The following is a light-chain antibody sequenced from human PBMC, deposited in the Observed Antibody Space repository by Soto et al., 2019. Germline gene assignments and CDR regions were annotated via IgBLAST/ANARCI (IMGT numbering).Light chain of an antibody. Sequence: EIVLTQSPGTLSLSPGERATLSCRASQSVSTRSLAWYQQKPGQAPRLPISGASNRATGIPDRFSGSGSGTFFPLTISRLDPEYVAVYYCQHYGSSGTFGQGTKVDIK. V-gene: IGKV3-20*01. CDR2: GAS. J-gene: IGKJ1*01. CDR3: QHYGSSGT. CDR1: QSVSTRS.